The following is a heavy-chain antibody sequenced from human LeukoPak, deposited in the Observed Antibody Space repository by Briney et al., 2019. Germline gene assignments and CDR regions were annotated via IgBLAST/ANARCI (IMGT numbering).Heavy chain of an antibody. D-gene: IGHD3-10*01. Sequence: SVKVSCKASGGTFSSYAISWVRQAPGQGLEWMGRIIPILGIANYAQKFQGRVTITADKTTSTAYMELSSLRSEDTAVYYCARGVGYGSGSYNDYWGQGTLVTVSS. J-gene: IGHJ4*02. CDR1: GGTFSSYA. CDR2: IIPILGIA. CDR3: ARGVGYGSGSYNDY. V-gene: IGHV1-69*04.